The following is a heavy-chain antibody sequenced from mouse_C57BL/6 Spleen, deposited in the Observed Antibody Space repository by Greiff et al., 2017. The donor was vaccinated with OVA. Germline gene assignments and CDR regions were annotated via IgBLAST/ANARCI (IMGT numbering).Heavy chain of an antibody. CDR1: GFSLTSYG. D-gene: IGHD1-1*01. Sequence: QVQLQQSGPGLVAPSQSLSITCTVSGFSLTSYGVSWVRQPPGKGLEWLGVIWGDGSTNYHSALISRLSISKDNSKSQVFLKLNSLQTDDTATYYCAKQGEDYGSSFLYYAMDYWGQGTSVTVSS. J-gene: IGHJ4*01. V-gene: IGHV2-3*01. CDR3: AKQGEDYGSSFLYYAMDY. CDR2: IWGDGST.